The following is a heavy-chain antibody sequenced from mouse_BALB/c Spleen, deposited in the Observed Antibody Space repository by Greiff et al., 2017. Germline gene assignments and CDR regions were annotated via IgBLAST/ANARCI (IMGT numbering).Heavy chain of an antibody. D-gene: IGHD1-1*02. CDR1: GFSLTSYG. CDR2: IWSGGST. Sequence: VQLQESGPGLVQPSQSLSITCTVSGFSLTSYGVHWVRQSPGKGLEWLGVIWSGGSTDYNAAFISRLSISKDNSKSQVFFKMNSLQANDTAIYYCARKRGYYDYEAMDYWGQGTSVTVSS. CDR3: ARKRGYYDYEAMDY. V-gene: IGHV2-2*02. J-gene: IGHJ4*01.